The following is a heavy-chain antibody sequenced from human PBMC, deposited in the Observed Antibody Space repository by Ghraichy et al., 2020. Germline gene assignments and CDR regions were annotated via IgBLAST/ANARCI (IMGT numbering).Heavy chain of an antibody. V-gene: IGHV1-46*01. CDR3: ARAYGDYEFPYYYYMDV. CDR2: INPSGGST. Sequence: ASVKVSCKASGYTFTSYYMHWVRQAPGQGLEWMGIINPSGGSTSYAQKFQGRVTMTRDTSTSTVYMELSSLRSEDTAVYYCARAYGDYEFPYYYYMDVWGKGTTVTVSS. CDR1: GYTFTSYY. J-gene: IGHJ6*03. D-gene: IGHD4-17*01.